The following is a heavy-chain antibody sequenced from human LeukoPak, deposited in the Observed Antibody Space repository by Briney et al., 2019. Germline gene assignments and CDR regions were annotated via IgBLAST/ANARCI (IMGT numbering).Heavy chain of an antibody. V-gene: IGHV3-74*01. D-gene: IGHD3-9*01. Sequence: PGGSLRLSCAASGFTFSSYWMHWVRQAPGKGLVWVSRIKSDGSSTNYADSVKGRFAISRDNAKNTLYLQMNSLRAEDTAVYYCARVRETELPGLRYFDWLGSPYYYYMDVWGKGTTVTISS. CDR3: ARVRETELPGLRYFDWLGSPYYYYMDV. CDR1: GFTFSSYW. J-gene: IGHJ6*03. CDR2: IKSDGSST.